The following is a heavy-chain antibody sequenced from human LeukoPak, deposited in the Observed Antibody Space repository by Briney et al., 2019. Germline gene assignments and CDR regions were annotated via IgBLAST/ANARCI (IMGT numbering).Heavy chain of an antibody. CDR1: GVSMSTFY. CDR2: VDSTGST. V-gene: IGHV4-4*07. J-gene: IGHJ6*02. Sequence: SETLSLTCTVSGVSMSTFYWNWIRQPAGKGLEWIGRVDSTGSTTYSPSLKSRVSMSLDTSKSQFSLKLTSVTAADTAVYYCARDRSWYYGMDVWGQGTTVTVSS. CDR3: ARDRSWYYGMDV.